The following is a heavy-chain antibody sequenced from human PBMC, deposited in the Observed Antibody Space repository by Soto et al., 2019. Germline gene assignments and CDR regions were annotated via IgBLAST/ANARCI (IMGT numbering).Heavy chain of an antibody. CDR2: ISGTGGSS. CDR3: ANRAVDGRSWYFDL. CDR1: GFTFSTYT. J-gene: IGHJ2*01. D-gene: IGHD5-12*01. V-gene: IGHV3-23*01. Sequence: EVQLLESGGGLVQPGGSLRLSCAASGFTFSTYTMSWVRQAPGKGMECVSAISGTGGSSSYTDSVKGRFTISRDNSTNTLSLQRDSLGAEDTARYYCANRAVDGRSWYFDLWGRGTLVTVSS.